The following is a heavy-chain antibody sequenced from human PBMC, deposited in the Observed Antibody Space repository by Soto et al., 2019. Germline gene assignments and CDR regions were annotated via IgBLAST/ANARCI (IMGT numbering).Heavy chain of an antibody. Sequence: ASLEVSCKASGYTFTSDPIHRVRHSSGQRLEWMGWINAGNGNTKYSQKFQGRVTITRDTSASTAYMELSSLRSEDTAVYYCARDFKPLIIPTFGYWGQGTLVTVSS. CDR1: GYTFTSDP. CDR2: INAGNGNT. CDR3: ARDFKPLIIPTFGY. J-gene: IGHJ4*02. V-gene: IGHV1-3*01. D-gene: IGHD3-3*01.